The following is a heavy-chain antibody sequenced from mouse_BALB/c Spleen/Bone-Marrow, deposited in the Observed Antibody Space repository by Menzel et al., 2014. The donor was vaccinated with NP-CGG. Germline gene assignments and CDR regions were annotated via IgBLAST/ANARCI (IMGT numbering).Heavy chain of an antibody. CDR1: GFTFSSFG. D-gene: IGHD4-1*01. V-gene: IGHV5-17*02. J-gene: IGHJ2*01. Sequence: DVHLVESGGGLVQPGGSRKLSCAASGFTFSSFGMHWVRQAPEKGLEWVAYISSGSSTIYYADTVKGRFTISRDNPKNTLFLQMTSLRSEDTAMYYCATGTRDYWSQGTTLTVSS. CDR3: ATGTRDY. CDR2: ISSGSSTI.